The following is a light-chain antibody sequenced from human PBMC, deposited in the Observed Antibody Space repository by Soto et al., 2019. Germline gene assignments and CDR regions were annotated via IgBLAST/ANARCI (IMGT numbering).Light chain of an antibody. Sequence: EIVMTQSPATLSVSPGERATLSCRASQSVSSNLDWYQQIPGQAPRPLIYGASTRATCIPARFSGSGSGTEFTYTISSLQSEDFAVYYCQQYNNWPPWTFGQGTKGEIK. J-gene: IGKJ1*01. CDR3: QQYNNWPPWT. CDR1: QSVSSN. V-gene: IGKV3-15*01. CDR2: GAS.